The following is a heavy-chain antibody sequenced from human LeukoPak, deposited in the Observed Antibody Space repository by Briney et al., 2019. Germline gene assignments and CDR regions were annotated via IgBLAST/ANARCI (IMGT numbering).Heavy chain of an antibody. V-gene: IGHV3-53*01. Sequence: PGGSLRLSCAASGFTFSSYGMHWVRQAPGKVLEWVSVIYTSGNTYYSDSVKDLFTISRDNSKNTLYLQMNSLRVEDTAIYYCARTITMARVDIWGQGTMVTVSS. CDR3: ARTITMARVDI. CDR2: IYTSGNT. D-gene: IGHD3-10*01. CDR1: GFTFSSYG. J-gene: IGHJ3*02.